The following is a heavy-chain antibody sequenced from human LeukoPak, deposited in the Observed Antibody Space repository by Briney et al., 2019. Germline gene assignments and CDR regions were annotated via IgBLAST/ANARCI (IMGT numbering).Heavy chain of an antibody. D-gene: IGHD3-10*01. Sequence: GGSLRLSCAASGFTCDAYAMHWVRRAPGKGLEWVSGISWNSGSIGYADSVKGRFTISRDNAKNSLYLQMNSLRAEDTALYYCARSTPLYGSGSSDYWGQGTLVTVSS. CDR1: GFTCDAYA. J-gene: IGHJ4*02. CDR3: ARSTPLYGSGSSDY. V-gene: IGHV3-9*01. CDR2: ISWNSGSI.